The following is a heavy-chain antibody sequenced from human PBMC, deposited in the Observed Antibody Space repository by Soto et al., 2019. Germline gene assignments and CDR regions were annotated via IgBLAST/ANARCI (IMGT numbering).Heavy chain of an antibody. V-gene: IGHV3-23*01. J-gene: IGHJ4*02. D-gene: IGHD3-10*01. Sequence: GGSLRLSCAASGFTFSSYAMSWVRQAPGKGLEWVSAISGSGGSTYYADSVKGRFTISRDNSKNTLYLQMNSLRAEDTAVYYCAKPPFMVRGVIIKPFDYWGQGTLVTVSS. CDR3: AKPPFMVRGVIIKPFDY. CDR1: GFTFSSYA. CDR2: ISGSGGST.